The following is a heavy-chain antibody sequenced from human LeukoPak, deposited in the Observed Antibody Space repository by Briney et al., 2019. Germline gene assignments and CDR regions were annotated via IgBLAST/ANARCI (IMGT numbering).Heavy chain of an antibody. Sequence: SGGSLRLSCAAPGFTFSSSAMRWVRQPPGKGLEWVSSISGSGGSTYYADSVKGRFTISRDNTKNTVYLQMNSLRAEDTAVYYCARKDMLDYWGQGTLVTVSS. CDR2: ISGSGGST. CDR3: ARKDMLDY. CDR1: GFTFSSSA. V-gene: IGHV3-23*01. J-gene: IGHJ4*02.